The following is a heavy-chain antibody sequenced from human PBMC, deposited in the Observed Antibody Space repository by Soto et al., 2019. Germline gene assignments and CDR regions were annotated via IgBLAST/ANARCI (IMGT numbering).Heavy chain of an antibody. V-gene: IGHV3-7*01. CDR3: ARVYYDFWSGYYVSQIFDY. CDR2: IKQDGSEK. J-gene: IGHJ4*02. CDR1: GFTFSSYW. D-gene: IGHD3-3*01. Sequence: GGSLRLCCSASGFTFSSYWMSWVRQAPGKGLEWVANIKQDGSEKYYVDSVKGRFTISRDNAKNSLYLQMNSLRAEDTAVYYCARVYYDFWSGYYVSQIFDYWGQGTLVTVSS.